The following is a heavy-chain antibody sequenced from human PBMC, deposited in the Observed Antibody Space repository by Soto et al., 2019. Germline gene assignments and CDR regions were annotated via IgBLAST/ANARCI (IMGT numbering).Heavy chain of an antibody. CDR3: ARSTGSGFRPGTHRFNWFCP. D-gene: IGHD5-12*01. J-gene: IGHJ5*02. Sequence: QVQLVQSGAEVKQPGSSVKVSCQASGVTFSSFAISWVRQAPGQGLEWMGGTIPIFRTPNYAQNFQGRGTITADESTSSVYMELSRLRSEDTAVYYCARSTGSGFRPGTHRFNWFCPWGQGTLVTVSS. CDR2: TIPIFRTP. CDR1: GVTFSSFA. V-gene: IGHV1-69*01.